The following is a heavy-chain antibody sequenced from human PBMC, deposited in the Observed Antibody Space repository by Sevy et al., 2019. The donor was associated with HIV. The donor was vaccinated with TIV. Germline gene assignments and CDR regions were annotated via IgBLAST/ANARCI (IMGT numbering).Heavy chain of an antibody. D-gene: IGHD3-22*01. Sequence: GGSLRLSCAASGLTFSSYGMHWVRQAPGKGLEWVAVISYDGSNKYYADSVKGRFTISRDNSKNTLYLQMNSLRAEDTAVHYCAKGPSSGYIDYWGQGTLVTVSS. V-gene: IGHV3-30*18. CDR3: AKGPSSGYIDY. J-gene: IGHJ4*02. CDR2: ISYDGSNK. CDR1: GLTFSSYG.